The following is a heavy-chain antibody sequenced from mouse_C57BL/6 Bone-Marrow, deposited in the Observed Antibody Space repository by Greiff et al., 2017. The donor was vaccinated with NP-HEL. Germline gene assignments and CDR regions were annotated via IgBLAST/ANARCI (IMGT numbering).Heavy chain of an antibody. CDR1: GFTFSDYG. V-gene: IGHV5-15*01. D-gene: IGHD2-4*01. CDR2: ISNLAYSI. J-gene: IGHJ3*01. CDR3: ATYDYDAWFAY. Sequence: EVQGVESGGGLVQPGGSLKLSCAASGFTFSDYGMAWVRQAPRKGPEWVAFISNLAYSIYYADTVTGRFTISREKAKNTLYLEMSSLRSEDTAMYYCATYDYDAWFAYWGQGTLVTVSA.